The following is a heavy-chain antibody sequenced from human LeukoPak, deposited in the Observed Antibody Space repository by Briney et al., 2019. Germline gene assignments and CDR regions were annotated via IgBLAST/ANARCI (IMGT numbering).Heavy chain of an antibody. J-gene: IGHJ3*02. CDR2: ITGSSSYI. CDR1: GFTFSTYY. D-gene: IGHD3-22*01. V-gene: IGHV3-21*01. CDR3: AKFHPYYYDSSGYYPADAFDI. Sequence: GGSLRLSCAASGFTFSTYYMNWVRQAPGKGLEWVSFITGSSSYIYYTDSVKGRFTISRDNSKNTLYLQMNSLRAEDTAVYYCAKFHPYYYDSSGYYPADAFDIWGQGTMVTVSS.